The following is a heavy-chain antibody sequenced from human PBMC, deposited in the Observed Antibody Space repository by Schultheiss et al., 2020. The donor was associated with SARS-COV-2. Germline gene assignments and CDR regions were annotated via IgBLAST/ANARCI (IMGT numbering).Heavy chain of an antibody. V-gene: IGHV3-73*01. CDR2: IRSKANNYAT. CDR1: GFTFSSYG. Sequence: GGSLRLSCAASGFTFSSYGMHWVRQASGKGLEWVGRIRSKANNYATAYAPSVKGRFTISRDDSKNTAYLLMSSLKTEDTAVYFCTRGGGRQNYYYYMDVWGKGTTVTVSS. J-gene: IGHJ6*03. CDR3: TRGGGRQNYYYYMDV. D-gene: IGHD2-15*01.